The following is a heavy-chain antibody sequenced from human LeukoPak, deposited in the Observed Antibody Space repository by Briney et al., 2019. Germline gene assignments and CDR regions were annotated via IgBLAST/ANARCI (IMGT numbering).Heavy chain of an antibody. J-gene: IGHJ3*02. Sequence: QSGGSLRLSCAASGFGFEDYVMHWVRQVPGKGLQWVSLIGGDSPTTYYADSLKGRFTISRDNSYNSLYLQMDRLRIEETALYYCVKDLIVGDYYSSDNYYLPDAFDIWGQGTMVTVSS. CDR1: GFGFEDYV. CDR3: VKDLIVGDYYSSDNYYLPDAFDI. D-gene: IGHD3-10*01. V-gene: IGHV3-43*02. CDR2: IGGDSPTT.